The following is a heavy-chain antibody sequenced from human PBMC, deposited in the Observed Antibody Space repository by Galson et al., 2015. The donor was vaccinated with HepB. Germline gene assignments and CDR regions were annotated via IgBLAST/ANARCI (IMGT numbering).Heavy chain of an antibody. Sequence: SLRLSCAASGFTFNHYGIHWVRQAPGKGLEWVAVIWYDGSNKYYADSVKGRFTISRDNSKNTLYLQTNSLRAEDTAVYYCARDAYSTSSGWFDPWGQGTLVTVSS. CDR1: GFTFNHYG. CDR2: IWYDGSNK. J-gene: IGHJ5*02. V-gene: IGHV3-33*01. CDR3: ARDAYSTSSGWFDP. D-gene: IGHD4-11*01.